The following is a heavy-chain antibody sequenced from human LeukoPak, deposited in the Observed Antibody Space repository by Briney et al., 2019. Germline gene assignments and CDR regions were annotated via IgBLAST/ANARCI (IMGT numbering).Heavy chain of an antibody. D-gene: IGHD2-2*01. CDR2: IKQDGSEK. CDR1: GFTFSSYW. Sequence: GGSLRLSCAASGFTFSSYWMSWVRQAPGKGLEWVANIKQDGSEKYYVDSVKGRFTTSRDNAKNSLYLQMNSLRAEDTAVYYCARDQRYCSSSSCPWEPFDYWGQGTLVTVSS. CDR3: ARDQRYCSSSSCPWEPFDY. J-gene: IGHJ4*02. V-gene: IGHV3-7*05.